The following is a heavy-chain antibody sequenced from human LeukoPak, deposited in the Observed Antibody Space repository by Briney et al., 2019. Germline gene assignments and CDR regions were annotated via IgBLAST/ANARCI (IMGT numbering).Heavy chain of an antibody. CDR2: IYYSGST. CDR1: GGSISSGGYY. J-gene: IGHJ5*02. D-gene: IGHD1-26*01. CDR3: ARRSGSYYWFDP. V-gene: IGHV4-31*03. Sequence: PSQTLSLTCTVSGGSISSGGYYWSWIRQHPGKGLEWIGYIYYSGSTHYNPSLKGRVTIPVDTSKNQFSLKLSSVTAADTAVYYCARRSGSYYWFDPWGQGTLVTVSS.